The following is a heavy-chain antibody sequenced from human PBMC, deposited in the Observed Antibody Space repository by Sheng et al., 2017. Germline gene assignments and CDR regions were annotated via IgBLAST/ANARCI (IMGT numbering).Heavy chain of an antibody. V-gene: IGHV3-23*01. J-gene: IGHJ4*02. Sequence: EVQVLESGGRLVQPGGSLRLSCAASGFNFRDFAMNWVRQAPGKGLEWVSRISASGGSSHYADSVKGRFTISRDNSRNTMYLQMNRLRAEDTALYYCAKAHVGNYGNFGSWGQGTLVTVSS. D-gene: IGHD4-17*01. CDR3: AKAHVGNYGNFGS. CDR1: GFNFRDFA. CDR2: ISASGGSS.